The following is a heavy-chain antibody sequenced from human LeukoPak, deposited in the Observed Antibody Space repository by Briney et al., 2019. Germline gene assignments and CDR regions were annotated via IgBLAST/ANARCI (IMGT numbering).Heavy chain of an antibody. V-gene: IGHV3-66*02. CDR2: NSGGST. J-gene: IGHJ4*02. CDR3: ASPQVLWSNDPAGGTDY. Sequence: PGGSLRLSCAASGFTVSSNYMSWVRQAPGKGLEWVSVNSGGSTYYADSVKGRFTISRDNSKNTLYLQMNSLRAEDTAVYYCASPQVLWSNDPAGGTDYWGQGTLVTASS. D-gene: IGHD2-21*01. CDR1: GFTVSSNY.